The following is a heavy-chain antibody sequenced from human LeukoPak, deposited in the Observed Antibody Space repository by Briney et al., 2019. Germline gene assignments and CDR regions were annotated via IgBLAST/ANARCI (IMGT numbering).Heavy chain of an antibody. D-gene: IGHD6-6*01. CDR1: GFTFSSYW. CDR2: IKQDGSEK. CDR3: AKDREQLVRGYFDY. V-gene: IGHV3-7*01. Sequence: GGSLRLSCAASGFTFSSYWMSWVRQAPGKGLAWVANIKQDGSEKYYVDSVKGRFTISRDNAKNSLYLQMNSLKAEDTAVYYCAKDREQLVRGYFDYWGQGTLVTVSS. J-gene: IGHJ4*02.